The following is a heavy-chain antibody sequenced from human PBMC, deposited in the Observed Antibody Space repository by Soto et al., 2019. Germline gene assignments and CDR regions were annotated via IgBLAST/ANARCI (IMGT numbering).Heavy chain of an antibody. CDR2: ILDTGTTV. CDR3: VKNSGWFNT. J-gene: IGHJ5*02. Sequence: GGSVRLSCAASGFPFSSTDMSWVRQAPGKGLEWVSTILDTGTTVFYADSVKGRFTVSRDNSNNTLYVQMNNLRADDTAVYYCVKNSGWFNTWGQGALVTVSS. D-gene: IGHD3-10*01. CDR1: GFPFSSTD. V-gene: IGHV3-23*01.